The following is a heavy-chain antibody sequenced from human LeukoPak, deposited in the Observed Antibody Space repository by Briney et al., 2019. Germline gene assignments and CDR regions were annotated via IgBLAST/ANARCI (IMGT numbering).Heavy chain of an antibody. CDR1: GFPFSSYS. J-gene: IGHJ3*02. CDR2: ISSSSSYI. Sequence: GGSLRLSGAASGFPFSSYSMNWVRKAQGKGLEWVSSISSSSSYIYYADSVKGRFTISRDNAKNSLYLQMNSLRAEDTAVYYCARDKRGAFDIWGQGTMVTVSS. CDR3: ARDKRGAFDI. V-gene: IGHV3-21*01.